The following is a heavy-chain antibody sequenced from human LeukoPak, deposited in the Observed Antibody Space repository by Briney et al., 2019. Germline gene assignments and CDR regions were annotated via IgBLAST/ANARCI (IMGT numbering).Heavy chain of an antibody. V-gene: IGHV4-31*03. Sequence: SQTLSLTCTVSGGSISSGGYYWSWIRQHPGKGLEWIGYIYYSGGTFYNPSLKSRVTISVDTSNNQVSLKLTSVTVADTAVYYCASSEATATPPPYGMDVWGQGTTVTVSS. J-gene: IGHJ6*02. CDR1: GGSISSGGYY. CDR3: ASSEATATPPPYGMDV. CDR2: IYYSGGT. D-gene: IGHD5-12*01.